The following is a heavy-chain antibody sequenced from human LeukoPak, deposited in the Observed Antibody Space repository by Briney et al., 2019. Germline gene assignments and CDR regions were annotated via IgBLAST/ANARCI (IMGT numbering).Heavy chain of an antibody. CDR1: GYSFPSYW. J-gene: IGHJ5*02. Sequence: GESLRISCKVSGYSFPSYWITWVRQVPGKGLEWMGRIAPSDSYTNYNPSFEGHVTMSVEKSITTVYLQWSSLKASDTAMYYCVRQPPGVYDTTQNWFDPWGQVTLVTVSS. CDR2: IAPSDSYT. D-gene: IGHD3-22*01. V-gene: IGHV5-10-1*01. CDR3: VRQPPGVYDTTQNWFDP.